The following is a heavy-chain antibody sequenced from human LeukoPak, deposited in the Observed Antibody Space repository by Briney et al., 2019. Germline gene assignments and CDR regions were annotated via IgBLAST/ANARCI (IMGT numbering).Heavy chain of an antibody. CDR3: ARVKKMATATLDY. D-gene: IGHD5-24*01. CDR1: GFTFSDYY. J-gene: IGHJ4*02. CDR2: ISSSGSTI. V-gene: IGHV3-11*01. Sequence: PGGSLRLSCAASGFTFSDYYMSWIRQAPGKGLEWVSYISSSGSTIYYADSVKGRFTISRDNAKNSLYLQMNSLRAEDTAVYYCARVKKMATATLDYWGQGTLVTVSS.